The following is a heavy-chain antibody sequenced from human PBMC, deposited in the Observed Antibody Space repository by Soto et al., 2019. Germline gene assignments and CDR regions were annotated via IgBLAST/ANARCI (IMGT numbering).Heavy chain of an antibody. D-gene: IGHD3-3*01. CDR3: ARNGSYYDFWSGDDSGGGMDV. V-gene: IGHV4-34*01. CDR1: GGSFSGYY. J-gene: IGHJ6*02. CDR2: INHSGST. Sequence: SETLSLPCAVCGGSFSGYYWGWICQPPGKGLEWIGEINHSGSTNYNPSLKSRVTISVDTAKNQISRMLCSVTAADTAAYYGARNGSYYDFWSGDDSGGGMDVWGQGTTVIVTS.